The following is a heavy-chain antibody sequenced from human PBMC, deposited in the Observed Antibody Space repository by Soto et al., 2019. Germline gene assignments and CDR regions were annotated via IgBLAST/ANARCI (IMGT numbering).Heavy chain of an antibody. J-gene: IGHJ6*03. CDR1: GFDLSSYS. CDR3: VRDFGWYFRSGYMDV. CDR2: INEDSSYI. D-gene: IGHD3-3*01. V-gene: IGHV3-21*02. Sequence: EVQLVESGGGLVKPGGSLGLSFAASGFDLSSYSWTWVRQAPGRGLEWVSSINEDSSYIYYAHSLRGRFTISRDNAKESLYLQMNSLRAEDTAVYYCVRDFGWYFRSGYMDVWGDGATVTVSS.